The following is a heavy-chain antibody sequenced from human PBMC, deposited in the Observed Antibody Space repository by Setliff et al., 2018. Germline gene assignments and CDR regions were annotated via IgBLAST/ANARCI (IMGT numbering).Heavy chain of an antibody. CDR1: GCSITSGSFY. Sequence: SETLSLTCTVSGCSITSGSFYWSWIRQSDGKRPEWIGRIHASGSPDYNPSLRGRVTMSLDPSANQFSLKLSSVTAADTARYYCAKERYFDWFFEEWGQGTLVTVSS. V-gene: IGHV4-61*02. D-gene: IGHD3-9*01. CDR2: IHASGSP. J-gene: IGHJ4*02. CDR3: AKERYFDWFFEE.